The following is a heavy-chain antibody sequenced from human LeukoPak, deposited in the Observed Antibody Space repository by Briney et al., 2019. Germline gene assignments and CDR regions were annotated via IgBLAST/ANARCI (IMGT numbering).Heavy chain of an antibody. CDR1: GESLNSYY. V-gene: IGHV4-34*01. CDR3: ARGAWATRLGS. D-gene: IGHD2-15*01. CDR2: IYESGST. J-gene: IGHJ4*02. Sequence: PSETLSLTCAVYGESLNSYYWSWIRQPPGKGLEWIGEIYESGSTEYNPSLKSRVTISMVPPKQQFSLSLTSVTAAHTAVYYCARGAWATRLGSWGRGTPVSVCS.